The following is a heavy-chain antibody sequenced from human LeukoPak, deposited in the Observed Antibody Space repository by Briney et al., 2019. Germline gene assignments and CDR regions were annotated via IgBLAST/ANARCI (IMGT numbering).Heavy chain of an antibody. CDR1: GGTFSSYA. D-gene: IGHD3-16*01. Sequence: ASVKVSCKASGGTFSSYAISWVRQAPGQGLEWMGGIIPIFGTANYAQKFQGRVTITADKSTSTAYMELSSLRSEDTAVYYCARDRGGTHIDYWSQGTLVTVSS. CDR2: IIPIFGTA. V-gene: IGHV1-69*06. CDR3: ARDRGGTHIDY. J-gene: IGHJ4*02.